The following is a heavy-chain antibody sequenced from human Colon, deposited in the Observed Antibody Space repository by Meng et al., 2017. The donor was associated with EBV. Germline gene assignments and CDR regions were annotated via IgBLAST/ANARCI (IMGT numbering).Heavy chain of an antibody. D-gene: IGHD2-21*01. V-gene: IGHV3-53*01. CDR3: VTYWFRVF. Sequence: SAGRLCPPGGSLRLCGAAVGFRVGTKYTRWVRQAPGKGLELVSIISSARTTYYEDSVKGPCTISRDNSKNTLYPQMNRLRAEDTDVYDCVTYWFRVFGGQGTLVTVSS. J-gene: IGHJ4*02. CDR2: ISSARTT. CDR1: GFRVGTKY.